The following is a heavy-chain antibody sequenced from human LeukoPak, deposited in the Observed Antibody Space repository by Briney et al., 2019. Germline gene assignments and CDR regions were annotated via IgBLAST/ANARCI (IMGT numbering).Heavy chain of an antibody. CDR2: FDPEQGDT. Sequence: ASVKVSCTVSGYNLTDVSLHWVRQAPGGWLEWLGGFDPEQGDTAYSQKLQGRFTMTEDRSSDTAYMELRSLRFEDTAVYYCTTTIGVWVLRDAFHFWGRGTMVSVSS. D-gene: IGHD1-26*01. CDR3: TTTIGVWVLRDAFHF. V-gene: IGHV1-24*01. J-gene: IGHJ3*01. CDR1: GYNLTDVS.